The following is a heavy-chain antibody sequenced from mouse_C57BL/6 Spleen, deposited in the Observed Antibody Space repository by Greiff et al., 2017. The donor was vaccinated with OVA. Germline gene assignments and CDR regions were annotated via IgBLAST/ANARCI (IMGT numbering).Heavy chain of an antibody. CDR2: INPNYGTT. CDR3: AGGVVGTEEFAD. Sequence: VQLQQSGPELVKPGASVKISCKASGYSFTDYNMNWVKQSNGKSLEWIGVINPNYGTTSYNQKFKGKATLTVDQSSSTAYLQINSLTSEDSAVYCCAGGVVGTEEFADWGQGTLVTVSA. V-gene: IGHV1-39*01. CDR1: GYSFTDYN. D-gene: IGHD1-1*01. J-gene: IGHJ3*01.